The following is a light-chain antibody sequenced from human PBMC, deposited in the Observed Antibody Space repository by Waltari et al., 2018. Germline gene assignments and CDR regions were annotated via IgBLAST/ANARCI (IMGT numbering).Light chain of an antibody. J-gene: IGKJ2*01. CDR2: AAS. V-gene: IGKV1-27*01. CDR1: QAIGNS. CDR3: QHYGSDPVYT. Sequence: DIQLTQSPSSLSASLGDRVTFSCWATQAIGNSLAWYQQRPGEVPGLLIFAASTLQSGVSSRFSGSGSGTDFTLTISRLQPEDVGTYFCQHYGSDPVYTFGQGTRL.